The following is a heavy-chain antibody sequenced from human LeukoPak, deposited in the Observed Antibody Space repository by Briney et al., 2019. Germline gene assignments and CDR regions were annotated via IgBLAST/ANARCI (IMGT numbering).Heavy chain of an antibody. D-gene: IGHD3-10*01. CDR3: ARGALLWFGDRMEYYFDY. Sequence: SETLSLTCTVSGYSISSGYYWGWIRQPPGKGLERIGFIYYSGNTNYNPSLKRRVTISVDTSKNQFSLKLSSMTAADTAVYYCARGALLWFGDRMEYYFDYWGQGTLVTVSS. V-gene: IGHV4-38-2*02. J-gene: IGHJ4*02. CDR1: GYSISSGYY. CDR2: IYYSGNT.